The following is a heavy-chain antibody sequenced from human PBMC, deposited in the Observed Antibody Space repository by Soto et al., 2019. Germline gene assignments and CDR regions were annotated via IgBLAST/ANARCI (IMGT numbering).Heavy chain of an antibody. CDR3: ARGSHGDYVGVDD. V-gene: IGHV3-48*01. Sequence: EVQLVESGGGLVQPGGSLRLSCAASGFIFKDHSMKWVRQAPGKGLEGVSYISSGGHTIYYADALEGRFTVSRDNAKNSLYLHMHSLRAEDTAVYYCARGSHGDYVGVDDWGQGTLVTVSS. CDR1: GFIFKDHS. J-gene: IGHJ4*02. CDR2: ISSGGHTI. D-gene: IGHD4-17*01.